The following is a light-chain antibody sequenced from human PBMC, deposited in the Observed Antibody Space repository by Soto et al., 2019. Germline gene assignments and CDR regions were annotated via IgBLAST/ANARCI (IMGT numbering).Light chain of an antibody. CDR1: SSNIGAGFD. CDR2: GNN. Sequence: QSVLTQPPSVSGAPGQRVIISCTGSSSNIGAGFDVYWHQQLPGTAPKLLINGNNNRPSGVPDRFSGSKSGTSASLAISGLQAEDEADYYCQSYDSSLRGSVFGGWTKLTVL. V-gene: IGLV1-40*01. CDR3: QSYDSSLRGSV. J-gene: IGLJ2*01.